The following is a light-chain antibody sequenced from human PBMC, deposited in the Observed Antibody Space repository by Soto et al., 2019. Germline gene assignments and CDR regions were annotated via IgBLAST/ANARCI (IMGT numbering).Light chain of an antibody. CDR2: AAS. CDR3: QQSYKTPHT. J-gene: IGKJ2*01. CDR1: QGVSAY. Sequence: DIQMTQSPSSLSSSVGDRVTITCRASQGVSAYLLWYQQRQGTPPKLLIYAASNLVSGVPARFSGSGSGTTFTLTISSLQPEDFATYYCQQSYKTPHTFGQGTKLETK. V-gene: IGKV1-39*01.